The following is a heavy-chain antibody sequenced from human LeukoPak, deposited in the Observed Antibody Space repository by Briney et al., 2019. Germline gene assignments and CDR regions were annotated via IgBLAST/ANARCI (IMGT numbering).Heavy chain of an antibody. D-gene: IGHD3-22*01. CDR3: ARQNYYDSSGYYSVPPFDY. V-gene: IGHV4-39*01. CDR2: IYYSGST. J-gene: IGHJ4*02. CDR1: GGSISSSSYY. Sequence: SETLSLTCTVSGGSISSSSYYWGWIRQPPGKGLEWIGSIYYSGSTYYNPSLKSRVTISVDTSTNQFSLKLSSVTAADTAVYYCARQNYYDSSGYYSVPPFDYWGQGTLVTVSS.